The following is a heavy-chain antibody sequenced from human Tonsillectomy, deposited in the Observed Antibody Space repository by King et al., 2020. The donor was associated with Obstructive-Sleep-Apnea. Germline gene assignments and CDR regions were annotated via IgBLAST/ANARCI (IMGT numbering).Heavy chain of an antibody. CDR1: GYSFTSYW. J-gene: IGHJ4*02. CDR2: IYPGDSDT. V-gene: IGHV5-51*01. CDR3: ARLVGGIAVAGTPYYFDY. D-gene: IGHD6-19*01. Sequence: ELQLVQSGAEVKKPGESLNISCKGSGYSFTSYWIGWVRQMPGKGLELMGIIYPGDSDTRYSPSFQGLVTISAAKSISTAYLQWSSLKASDTAMYYCARLVGGIAVAGTPYYFDYWGQGTLVTVSS.